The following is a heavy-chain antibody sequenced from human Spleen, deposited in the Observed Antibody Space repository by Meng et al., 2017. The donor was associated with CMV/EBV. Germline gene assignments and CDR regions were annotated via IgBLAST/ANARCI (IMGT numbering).Heavy chain of an antibody. J-gene: IGHJ4*02. CDR1: GFSLSTSGVA. Sequence: TFSGFSLSTSGVAVGWIRQPPGKALDWLALIYWDDDKRYRPSLRSRLTITKDTSKNQVVLTMTNMDPVDTATYYCASLYGATSYFDYWGQGTLVTVSS. CDR2: IYWDDDK. CDR3: ASLYGATSYFDY. D-gene: IGHD4/OR15-4a*01. V-gene: IGHV2-5*02.